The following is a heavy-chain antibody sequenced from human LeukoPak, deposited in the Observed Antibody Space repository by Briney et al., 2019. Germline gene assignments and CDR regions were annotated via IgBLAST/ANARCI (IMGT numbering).Heavy chain of an antibody. V-gene: IGHV3-48*04. CDR2: ISSSSSTI. D-gene: IGHD3-10*02. CDR1: GFTFSSYN. CDR3: ARDGPTFVTY. Sequence: GGSLRLSCAASGFTFSSYNMNWVRQAPGKGLEWVSYISSSSSTIYYADSVKGRFTVSRDNAKSSLSLQMNSLRAEDTAVYYCARDGPTFVTYWGQRTLVTVSS. J-gene: IGHJ4*02.